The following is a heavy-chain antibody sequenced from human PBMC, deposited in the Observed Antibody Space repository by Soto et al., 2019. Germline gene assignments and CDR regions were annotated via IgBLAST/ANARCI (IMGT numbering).Heavy chain of an antibody. Sequence: PGGSLRLSCAASGFTFSSYSMNWVRQAPGKGLEWVSFISSSSSYIYYADSVKGRFTISRDNAKNSLYLQMNSLRAEDTAVYYCARGPEGYSSSPYYFDYWGQGTLVTVSS. CDR1: GFTFSSYS. J-gene: IGHJ4*02. V-gene: IGHV3-21*01. CDR3: ARGPEGYSSSPYYFDY. D-gene: IGHD6-6*01. CDR2: ISSSSSYI.